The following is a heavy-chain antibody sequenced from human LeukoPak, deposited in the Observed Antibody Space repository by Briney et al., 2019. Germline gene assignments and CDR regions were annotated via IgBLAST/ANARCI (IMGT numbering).Heavy chain of an antibody. V-gene: IGHV3-23*01. D-gene: IGHD3-10*01. CDR1: GFTFSSYA. CDR2: IRGSGGST. J-gene: IGHJ4*02. Sequence: GGSLRLSCAASGFTFSSYAMSWVRQTPGKGLEWVSAIRGSGGSTYYADSVKGRFTISRDNSQNTLYLQMNSLRAEETAVYYCAKGSRGSGSYYNVPFDYWGQGNLVTVSS. CDR3: AKGSRGSGSYYNVPFDY.